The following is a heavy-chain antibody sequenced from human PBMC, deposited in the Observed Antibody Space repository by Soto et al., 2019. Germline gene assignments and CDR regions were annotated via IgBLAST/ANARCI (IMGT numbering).Heavy chain of an antibody. Sequence: SETLSLTCTVSGGSISNYYWSWIRQPPGKGLEWIGYISYSGSTNYNPSLKGRGTISVETSRNLFSLGMSSVTAADTAVYYCARGANHYYYYMDVWGKGTTVTVSS. J-gene: IGHJ6*03. CDR2: ISYSGST. D-gene: IGHD2-8*01. CDR1: GGSISNYY. CDR3: ARGANHYYYYMDV. V-gene: IGHV4-59*01.